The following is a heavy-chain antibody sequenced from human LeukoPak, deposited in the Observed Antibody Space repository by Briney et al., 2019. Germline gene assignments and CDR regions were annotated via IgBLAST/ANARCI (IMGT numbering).Heavy chain of an antibody. CDR2: IYYSGST. Sequence: SQTLSLTCTVSGGSISSGGYYWSWIRQHPGKGLEWIGYIYYSGSTYYNPSLKSRVSISADTSKNQFSLKLSSVTAADTAVYYCAKEPVVPAAIPCYFDYWGQGTLVTVSS. V-gene: IGHV4-31*03. CDR3: AKEPVVPAAIPCYFDY. CDR1: GGSISSGGYY. D-gene: IGHD2-2*02. J-gene: IGHJ4*02.